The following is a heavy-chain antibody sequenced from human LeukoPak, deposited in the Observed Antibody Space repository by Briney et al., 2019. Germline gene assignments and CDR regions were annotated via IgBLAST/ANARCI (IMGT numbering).Heavy chain of an antibody. CDR1: GYTFTGYY. Sequence: ASVKVSCKASGYTFTGYYMHWVRQAPGQGLEWMGWINPNSGGTNYAQKFQGRVTMTRDTSISTAYMELSRLTSDDTAVYYCARDSVSSSYGYSYWGQGTLVTVSS. CDR2: INPNSGGT. J-gene: IGHJ4*02. CDR3: ARDSVSSSYGYSY. D-gene: IGHD5-18*01. V-gene: IGHV1-2*02.